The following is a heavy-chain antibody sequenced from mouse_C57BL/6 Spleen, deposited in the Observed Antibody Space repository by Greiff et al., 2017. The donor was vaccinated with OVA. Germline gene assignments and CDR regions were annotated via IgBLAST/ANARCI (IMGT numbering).Heavy chain of an antibody. J-gene: IGHJ3*01. D-gene: IGHD1-1*01. CDR2: INPNNGGT. Sequence: VQLQQPGPELVKPGASVKMSCKASGYTFTDYNMHWVKQSHGKSLEWIGYINPNNGGTSYNQKFKGKATLTVNKSSSTAYMELRSLTSEDSAVYYCARGSSYFTWFAYWGQGTLVTVSA. CDR1: GYTFTDYN. V-gene: IGHV1-22*01. CDR3: ARGSSYFTWFAY.